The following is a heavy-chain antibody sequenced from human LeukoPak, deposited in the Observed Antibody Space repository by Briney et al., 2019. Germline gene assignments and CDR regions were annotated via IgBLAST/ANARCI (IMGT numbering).Heavy chain of an antibody. CDR2: IYYSGST. CDR3: ARVWSATSDGFDY. D-gene: IGHD5-12*01. J-gene: IGHJ4*02. Sequence: SETLSLTCTVSGASISSYYWSWIRQPPGKGLEWIGYIYYSGSTNYNPSLKSRVTISVDTSKNQFSLKLSSVTAADTAVYYCARVWSATSDGFDYWGQGTLVTVSS. CDR1: GASISSYY. V-gene: IGHV4-59*01.